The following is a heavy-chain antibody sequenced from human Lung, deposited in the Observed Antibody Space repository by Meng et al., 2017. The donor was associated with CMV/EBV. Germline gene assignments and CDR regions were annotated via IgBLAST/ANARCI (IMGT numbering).Heavy chain of an antibody. J-gene: IGHJ6*02. V-gene: IGHV3-23*01. Sequence: GXSPKIXCAASGFTFSSYAMSWVRQAPGEGLEWVSAISGSGGSTYYADSVKGRFTISRDNSKNTLYLQMNSLRDEDTAVYYCAKDMVRERSSWYEFDYYYGMDVXGQGXTVTVSS. CDR3: AKDMVRERSSWYEFDYYYGMDV. CDR1: GFTFSSYA. CDR2: ISGSGGST. D-gene: IGHD6-13*01.